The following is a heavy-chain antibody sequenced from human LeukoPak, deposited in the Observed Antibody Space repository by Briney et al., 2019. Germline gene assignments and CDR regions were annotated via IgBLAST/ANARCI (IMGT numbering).Heavy chain of an antibody. CDR3: ARRSEGSSSWAYGY. J-gene: IGHJ4*02. Sequence: GESLKISCKGSGYSFTNYWIGWVRQMPGKGLEWMGIIYPSDSDTRYSPSFQGQVTISADKSINTAYLQWSSLEASDTAMYYCARRSEGSSSWAYGYWGQGTLVTVSS. V-gene: IGHV5-51*01. D-gene: IGHD6-13*01. CDR1: GYSFTNYW. CDR2: IYPSDSDT.